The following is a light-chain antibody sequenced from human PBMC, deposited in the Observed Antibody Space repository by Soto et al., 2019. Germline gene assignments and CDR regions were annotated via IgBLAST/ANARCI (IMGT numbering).Light chain of an antibody. J-gene: IGLJ1*01. CDR2: EVS. CDR1: SSDVGTYNY. Sequence: QSVLTQPASVSGSPGQSITISCTGTSSDVGTYNYVSWYKQHSGKAPKLMIYEVSNRPSGVSNRFSGSKSGNTASLTISGLQAEDEADYYCGAYTSSLTLYVFGSGTKV. CDR3: GAYTSSLTLYV. V-gene: IGLV2-14*01.